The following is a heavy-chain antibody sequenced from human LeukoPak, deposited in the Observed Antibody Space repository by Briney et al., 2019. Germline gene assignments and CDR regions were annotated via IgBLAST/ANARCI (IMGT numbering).Heavy chain of an antibody. CDR2: IYSGTI. CDR3: ARRAGAYSHPYDY. Sequence: GGSLRLSCAASGFTVSSNSMSWVRQAPGRGLEWVSFIYSGTIHYSDSVKGRFTISRDNSKNTLYLQMDSLRAEDTAVYYCARRAGAYSHPYDYWGQGTLVTVSS. CDR1: GFTVSSNS. V-gene: IGHV3-53*01. J-gene: IGHJ4*02. D-gene: IGHD4/OR15-4a*01.